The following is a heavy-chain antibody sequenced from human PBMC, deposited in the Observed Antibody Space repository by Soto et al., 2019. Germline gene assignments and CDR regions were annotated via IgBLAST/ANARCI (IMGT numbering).Heavy chain of an antibody. V-gene: IGHV1-69*02. D-gene: IGHD1-26*01. Sequence: QVQLVQSGAEVKKPGSWVKVSCEASGGTFSSYTISWVRQAPGQGLQWMGRIIPILGIANYAQKFQGRVTIPADKSTSTAYMELSSLRSEDTAVYYCAELVGAPFGRAFDIWGQGTMVTVSS. CDR3: AELVGAPFGRAFDI. CDR1: GGTFSSYT. J-gene: IGHJ3*02. CDR2: IIPILGIA.